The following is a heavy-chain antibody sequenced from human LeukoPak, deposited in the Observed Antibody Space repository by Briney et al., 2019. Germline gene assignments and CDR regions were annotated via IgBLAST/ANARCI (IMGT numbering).Heavy chain of an antibody. Sequence: GGSLRLSCAASGFTFSSYSMNWVRQAPGKGLEWVSSISSSSSYIYYADSVKGRFTISRDNAKNSLYLQMNSLRAEDTAVYYCARDLPRDNDAFDIWGQGTMVTVSS. CDR2: ISSSSSYI. CDR3: ARDLPRDNDAFDI. CDR1: GFTFSSYS. J-gene: IGHJ3*02. V-gene: IGHV3-21*01. D-gene: IGHD2-21*02.